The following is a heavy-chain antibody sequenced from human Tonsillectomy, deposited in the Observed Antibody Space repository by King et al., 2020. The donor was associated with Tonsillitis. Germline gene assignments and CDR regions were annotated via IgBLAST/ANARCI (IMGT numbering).Heavy chain of an antibody. CDR1: GFTFSSYA. V-gene: IGHV3-30-3*01. CDR3: ARESTVTTLDY. CDR2: ISYDGSNK. J-gene: IGHJ4*02. D-gene: IGHD4-17*01. Sequence: VQLVESGGGVVQPGRSLRLSCAASGFTFSSYAMHWVRQAPGKGLDWVAVISYDGSNKYYADSVKGRFTISRDNSNNTLYLQMNSLRAEDTAVYYCARESTVTTLDYWGQGTLVTVSS.